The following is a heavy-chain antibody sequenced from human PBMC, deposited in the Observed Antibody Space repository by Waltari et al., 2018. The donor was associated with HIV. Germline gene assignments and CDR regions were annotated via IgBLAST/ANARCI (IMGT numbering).Heavy chain of an antibody. CDR3: VKDSGRAADVFDL. CDR1: GFIFTDFA. Sequence: QLLESGGGLVEPGGSLRLSCAASGFIFTDFAMDWVRRAPGKGLEVVSASRGGGETFYADSVKGRFTISRDNSKNTLYLQMNSLRADDAAVYYCVKDSGRAADVFDLWGQGTMVTVSS. D-gene: IGHD3-10*01. CDR2: SRGGGET. J-gene: IGHJ3*01. V-gene: IGHV3-23*01.